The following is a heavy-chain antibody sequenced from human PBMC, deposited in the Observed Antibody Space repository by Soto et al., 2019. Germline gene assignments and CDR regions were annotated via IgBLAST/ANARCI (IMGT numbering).Heavy chain of an antibody. CDR2: INHSGST. V-gene: IGHV4-34*01. Sequence: QVQLQQWGAGLLKPSETLSLTCAVYGGSFSGYYWSWIRQPPGKGLEWIGEINHSGSTNYNPSLKSRVTISVDTSKNQFSLKLSSVTAADTAVYYCARDCSGGSCFAFDYWGQGTLVTVSS. CDR3: ARDCSGGSCFAFDY. D-gene: IGHD2-15*01. CDR1: GGSFSGYY. J-gene: IGHJ4*02.